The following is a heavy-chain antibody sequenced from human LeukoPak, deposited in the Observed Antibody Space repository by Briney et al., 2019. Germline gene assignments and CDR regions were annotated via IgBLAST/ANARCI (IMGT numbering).Heavy chain of an antibody. Sequence: GGSLRLSRAASGFTFSSYGMHWVRQAPGKGLEWVAVISYDGSNKYYADSVKGRFTISRDNSKNTLYLQMNSLRAEDTAVYYCAKDQIAAAGTDYYYGMDVWGQGTTVTVSS. CDR3: AKDQIAAAGTDYYYGMDV. D-gene: IGHD6-13*01. CDR2: ISYDGSNK. J-gene: IGHJ6*02. V-gene: IGHV3-30*18. CDR1: GFTFSSYG.